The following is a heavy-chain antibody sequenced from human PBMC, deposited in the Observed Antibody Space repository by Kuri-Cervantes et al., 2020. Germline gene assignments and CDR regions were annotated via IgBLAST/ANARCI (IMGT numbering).Heavy chain of an antibody. V-gene: IGHV4-59*01. J-gene: IGHJ6*02. CDR3: AREGGSGDQWLPGLTQNYGMDV. CDR2: IYYSGST. CDR1: GGSISSYY. Sequence: SETLSLTCTVSGGSISSYYWSWIRQPPGKGLEWIGYIYYSGSTNYNPSLKSRVTISVDTSKNQFSLKLSSVTAADTAVYYCAREGGSGDQWLPGLTQNYGMDVWGQGTTVTVSS. D-gene: IGHD3-22*01.